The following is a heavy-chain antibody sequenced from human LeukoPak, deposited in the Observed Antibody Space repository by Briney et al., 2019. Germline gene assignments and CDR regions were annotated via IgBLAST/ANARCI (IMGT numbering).Heavy chain of an antibody. D-gene: IGHD3-22*01. J-gene: IGHJ4*02. CDR1: GGPISNYY. CDR2: IYHSGST. Sequence: SETLSLTCTVSGGPISNYYWSWIRQPPGKELEWIGYIYHSGSTNYNPSLKSRVTISQDTSKNQFSLKLSSVTAADTAVYYCARNADDSSSYPYFDYWGQGTLVTVSS. V-gene: IGHV4-59*01. CDR3: ARNADDSSSYPYFDY.